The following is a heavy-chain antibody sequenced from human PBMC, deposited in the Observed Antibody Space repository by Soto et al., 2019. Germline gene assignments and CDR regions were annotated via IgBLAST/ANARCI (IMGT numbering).Heavy chain of an antibody. CDR1: GGSISSGGYY. V-gene: IGHV4-61*08. J-gene: IGHJ5*02. D-gene: IGHD6-13*01. Sequence: SETLSLTCTVSGGSISSGGYYWSWIRQHPGKGLEWIGCIYYSGSTNYNPSLKSRVTISVDTSKNQFSLKLSSVTAADTAVYYCARSTFGGSSWYLSTTYNWFDPWGQGTLVTVSS. CDR3: ARSTFGGSSWYLSTTYNWFDP. CDR2: IYYSGST.